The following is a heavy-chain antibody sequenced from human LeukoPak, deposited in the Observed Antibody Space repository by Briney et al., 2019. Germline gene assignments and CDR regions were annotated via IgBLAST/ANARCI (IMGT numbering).Heavy chain of an antibody. CDR1: GFTVSSNY. Sequence: GGSLRLSCAASGFTVSSNYMNWVRQAPGKGLEWVANIKQDGSEKYYVDSVKGRFTISRDNAKNSLYLQMNSLRAEDTAVYYCARPDYGGFDPWGQGTLVTVSS. CDR3: ARPDYGGFDP. D-gene: IGHD4-17*01. CDR2: IKQDGSEK. V-gene: IGHV3-7*01. J-gene: IGHJ5*02.